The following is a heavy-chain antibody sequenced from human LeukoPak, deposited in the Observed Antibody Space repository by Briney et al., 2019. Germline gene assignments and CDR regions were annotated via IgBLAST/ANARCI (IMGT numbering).Heavy chain of an antibody. CDR1: SGFTSSGDSK. D-gene: IGHD5-18*01. CDR2: IYYSSSN. J-gene: IGHJ4*02. V-gene: IGHV4-30-4*01. Sequence: SETPLLLSTASSGFTSSGDSKRCGSHAPPRELEEGTGIIYYSSSNYYDASVKGRFTISIDTSKNQLSLKLSSVTAADTAVYYCARELLVDTAMVYRYFDYWGQGTLVTASS. CDR3: ARELLVDTAMVYRYFDY.